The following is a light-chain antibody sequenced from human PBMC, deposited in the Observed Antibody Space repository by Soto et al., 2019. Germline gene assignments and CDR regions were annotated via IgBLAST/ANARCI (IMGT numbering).Light chain of an antibody. Sequence: LTQPASVSGSPGQSITISCTGTSSDVGNYQSVAWYQHNPGKAPKLMIYDVSIRPSGVSSRFSGSKSANTASLSISGLQADDEADYYCSSYTTSSTLVFGTGTKVTVL. V-gene: IGLV2-14*01. CDR1: SSDVGNYQS. CDR2: DVS. J-gene: IGLJ1*01. CDR3: SSYTTSSTLV.